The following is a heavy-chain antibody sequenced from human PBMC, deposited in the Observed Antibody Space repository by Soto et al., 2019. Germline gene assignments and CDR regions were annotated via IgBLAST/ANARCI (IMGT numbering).Heavy chain of an antibody. CDR3: ASQRGYDNAFDI. Sequence: SETLSLTCTVSGGSISSGDYYWSWIRQPPGKGLEWIGYIYYSGSTYYNPSLKSRLTISVDTSKNQFSLKLSSVTTADTAVYYCASQRGYDNAFDIWGQGTMVTVSS. CDR2: IYYSGST. V-gene: IGHV4-30-4*01. D-gene: IGHD5-12*01. J-gene: IGHJ3*02. CDR1: GGSISSGDYY.